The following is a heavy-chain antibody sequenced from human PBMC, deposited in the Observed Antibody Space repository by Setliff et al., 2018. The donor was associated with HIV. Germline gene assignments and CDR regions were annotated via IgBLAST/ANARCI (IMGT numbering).Heavy chain of an antibody. CDR1: GGSISSYY. D-gene: IGHD6-19*01. V-gene: IGHV4-59*08. Sequence: LYLTCTVSGGSISSYYWSWIRQPPGKGLEWIGYIYYSGSTNYNPSLKSRVTISVDTSKNQFSLKLSSVTAADTAVYYCARHDSSGWDYFDYWGQGTLVTVSS. CDR2: IYYSGST. CDR3: ARHDSSGWDYFDY. J-gene: IGHJ4*02.